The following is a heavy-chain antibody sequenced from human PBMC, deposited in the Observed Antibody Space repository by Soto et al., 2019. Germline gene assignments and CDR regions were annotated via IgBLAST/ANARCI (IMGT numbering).Heavy chain of an antibody. Sequence: VASVKVSCKASGYTSSDYYMHWVREAPGQGLEWMGWINPKSGDTSYAQKFQGWVTMTRDTSISTGYMELSRLRSDDTAVYYCARVKDADYRNWFDPWGQGTLVTVSS. CDR3: ARVKDADYRNWFDP. CDR2: INPKSGDT. V-gene: IGHV1-2*04. CDR1: GYTSSDYY. D-gene: IGHD4-17*01. J-gene: IGHJ5*02.